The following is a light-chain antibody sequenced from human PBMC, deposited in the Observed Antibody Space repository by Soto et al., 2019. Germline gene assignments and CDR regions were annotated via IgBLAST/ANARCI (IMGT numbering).Light chain of an antibody. CDR3: SSYAGSSNV. CDR1: SSDVGGYNY. CDR2: EVN. J-gene: IGLJ1*01. Sequence: QSALTQHPSASGSPGQSVAISCTGTSSDVGGYNYVSWYQQHPGKAPKLMIYEVNKRPSGVPDRFSGSKSGNTASLTVSGLQAEDEADYYCSSYAGSSNVFGTGTKV. V-gene: IGLV2-8*01.